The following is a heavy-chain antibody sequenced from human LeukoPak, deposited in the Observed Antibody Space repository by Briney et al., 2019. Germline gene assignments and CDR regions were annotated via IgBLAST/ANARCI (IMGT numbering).Heavy chain of an antibody. Sequence: GGSLRLSCAAPGFTFSSYSMNWVRQAPGKGLEWVSSISSSSSYIYYADSVKGRFTISRDNAKNSLYLQMNSLRAEDTAVYYCARDGLVGYSSSWYDYWGQGTLVTVSS. D-gene: IGHD6-13*01. J-gene: IGHJ4*02. CDR1: GFTFSSYS. V-gene: IGHV3-21*01. CDR2: ISSSSSYI. CDR3: ARDGLVGYSSSWYDY.